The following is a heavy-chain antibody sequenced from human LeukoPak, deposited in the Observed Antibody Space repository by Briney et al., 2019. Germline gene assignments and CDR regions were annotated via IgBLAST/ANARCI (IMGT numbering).Heavy chain of an antibody. D-gene: IGHD6-19*01. CDR1: GYTFTGYY. J-gene: IGHJ4*02. V-gene: IGHV1-2*06. Sequence: ASVKVSCKASGYTFTGYYLHWVRQAPGQGLEWMGRINPNSGGTNYAQTFQGRVTMTRDTSISTAYMELSRLRSDDTAVYYCARDVNQWPNYFDYWGQGSLVTVSS. CDR3: ARDVNQWPNYFDY. CDR2: INPNSGGT.